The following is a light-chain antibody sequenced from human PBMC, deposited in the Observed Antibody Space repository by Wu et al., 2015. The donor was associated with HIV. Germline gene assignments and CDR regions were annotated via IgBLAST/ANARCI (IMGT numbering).Light chain of an antibody. J-gene: IGKJ1*01. CDR2: GAS. V-gene: IGKV3-15*01. CDR1: QSISTT. CDR3: QQYDQWRT. Sequence: EIVMTQSPATLSVSPGERATLSCRASQSISTTLAWYQQKPGQAPRLLIYGASTRATGIPVRFSGSGSGTEFTLTISSLQSEDFAFYYCQQYDQWRTFGQGTKVESK.